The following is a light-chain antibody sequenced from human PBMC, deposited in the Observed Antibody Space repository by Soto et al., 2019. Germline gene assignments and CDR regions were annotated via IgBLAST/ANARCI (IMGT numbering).Light chain of an antibody. J-gene: IGKJ4*01. CDR3: QQANSFPLT. CDR2: GAS. Sequence: IQLTQSPSFVSASVGDRVTINCRASQGINSWLAWYQQKPGKAPKLLIDGASTLQSGVPSRFSGSGSGTDFTLTISSVQPEDFATYYCQQANSFPLTFGGGTKVDIK. CDR1: QGINSW. V-gene: IGKV1-12*01.